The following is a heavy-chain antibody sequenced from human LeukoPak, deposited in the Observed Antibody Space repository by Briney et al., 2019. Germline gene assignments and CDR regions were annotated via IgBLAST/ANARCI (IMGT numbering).Heavy chain of an antibody. CDR3: ARELLRHDILTGSYFDY. J-gene: IGHJ4*02. D-gene: IGHD3-9*01. CDR2: IYYSGRT. CDR1: GGSISSYY. V-gene: IGHV4-59*01. Sequence: SETLSLTCTVSGGSISSYYWSWIRQPPGKGLGWIGYIYYSGRTNYNPSLNSRVTISVHTSKNQFSLKLRSVTAADTAVYYCARELLRHDILTGSYFDYWGQGTLVTVSS.